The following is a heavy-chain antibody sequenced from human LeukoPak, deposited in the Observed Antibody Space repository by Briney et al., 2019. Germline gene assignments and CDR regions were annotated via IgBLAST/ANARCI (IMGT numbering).Heavy chain of an antibody. Sequence: ASVKVSCMASGYTFTGYYMHWVRQAPGQGLEWMGWINPNSGGTNYAQKFQGRVTMTRDTSISTAYMELSRLRSDDTAVYYCARAPSLGYCSSTSCHGAFDIWGQGTMVTVSS. D-gene: IGHD2-2*01. CDR1: GYTFTGYY. V-gene: IGHV1-2*02. CDR2: INPNSGGT. J-gene: IGHJ3*02. CDR3: ARAPSLGYCSSTSCHGAFDI.